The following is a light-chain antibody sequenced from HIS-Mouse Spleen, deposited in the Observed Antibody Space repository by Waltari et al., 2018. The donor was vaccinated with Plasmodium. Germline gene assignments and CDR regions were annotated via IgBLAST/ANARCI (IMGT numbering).Light chain of an antibody. J-gene: IGKJ5*01. CDR3: QQRSNWPIT. Sequence: EIVLTQSPATLSLSPGERATLSCRASQSVSSYLAWYQQKPGQAPRLLIYDASNRATGIPARFSGSGSGTDFTLTISSLEPEDFAVYYCQQRSNWPITFGQ. V-gene: IGKV3-11*01. CDR2: DAS. CDR1: QSVSSY.